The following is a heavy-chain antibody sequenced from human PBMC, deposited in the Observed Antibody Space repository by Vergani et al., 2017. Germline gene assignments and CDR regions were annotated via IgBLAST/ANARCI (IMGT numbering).Heavy chain of an antibody. CDR1: GFTFSSYS. D-gene: IGHD3-9*01. Sequence: EVQLVESGGGLVQPGGSLRLSCAASGFTFSSYSMNWVRQAPGXGLEWVSYISSSSSTIYYADSVKGRFTISRDNAKNSLYLQMNSLRAEDTAVYYCARDDYDILTGLDGNYYYYGMDVWGQGTTVTVSS. CDR2: ISSSSSTI. V-gene: IGHV3-48*04. J-gene: IGHJ6*02. CDR3: ARDDYDILTGLDGNYYYYGMDV.